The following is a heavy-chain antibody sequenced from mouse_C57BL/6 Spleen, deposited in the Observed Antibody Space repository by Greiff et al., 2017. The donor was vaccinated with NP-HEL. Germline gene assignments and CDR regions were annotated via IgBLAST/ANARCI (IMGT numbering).Heavy chain of an antibody. CDR3: ARERLITTSYFDY. D-gene: IGHD1-1*01. V-gene: IGHV1-55*01. J-gene: IGHJ2*01. Sequence: QVQLQQSGAELVKPGASVKMSCKASGYTFTSYWITWVKQRPGQGLEWIGDIYPGSGSTNYNEKFKSKATLTVDTSSSTAYMQLSSLTSEDSAVYYCARERLITTSYFDYWGQGTTLTVSS. CDR2: IYPGSGST. CDR1: GYTFTSYW.